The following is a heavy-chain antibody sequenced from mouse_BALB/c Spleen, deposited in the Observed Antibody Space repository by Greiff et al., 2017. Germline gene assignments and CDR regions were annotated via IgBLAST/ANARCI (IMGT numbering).Heavy chain of an antibody. J-gene: IGHJ3*01. V-gene: IGHV3-8*02. CDR2: ISYSGST. Sequence: EVHLVESGPSLVKPSQTLSLTCSVTGDSITSGYWNWIRKFPGNKLEYMGYISYSGSTYYNPSLKSRISITRDTSKNQYYLQLNSVTTEDTATYYCARGGDYDTAWFAYWGQGTLVTVSA. CDR3: ARGGDYDTAWFAY. D-gene: IGHD2-4*01. CDR1: GDSITSGY.